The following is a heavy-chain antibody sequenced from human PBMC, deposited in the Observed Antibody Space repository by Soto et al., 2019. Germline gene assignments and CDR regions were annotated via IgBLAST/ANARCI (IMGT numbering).Heavy chain of an antibody. CDR1: GFTFSTYG. D-gene: IGHD5-18*01. J-gene: IGHJ5*01. Sequence: PGGSSRRSCAPSGFTFSTYGLHWVRQAPGKGLEWVAVISYDEKNKYYVDSVMGRFTISRDNSKNTLFLQIDRLRAEDTAVYYCAKERSPLGYIFGLDSWGHVTLFTVSS. V-gene: IGHV3-30*18. CDR2: ISYDEKNK. CDR3: AKERSPLGYIFGLDS.